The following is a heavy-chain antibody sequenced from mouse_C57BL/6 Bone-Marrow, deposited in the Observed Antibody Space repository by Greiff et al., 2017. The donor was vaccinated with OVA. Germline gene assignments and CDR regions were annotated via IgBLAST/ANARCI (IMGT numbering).Heavy chain of an antibody. CDR3: ARHQFAWFAY. CDR2: ISSGGSYT. J-gene: IGHJ3*01. Sequence: EVMVVESGGDLVKPGGSLKLSCAASGFTFSSYGMSWVRQTPDKRLEWVATISSGGSYTYYPDSVKGRFTISRDNAKNTLYLQMSSLKSEDTAMYYCARHQFAWFAYWGQGTLVTVSA. CDR1: GFTFSSYG. V-gene: IGHV5-6*01.